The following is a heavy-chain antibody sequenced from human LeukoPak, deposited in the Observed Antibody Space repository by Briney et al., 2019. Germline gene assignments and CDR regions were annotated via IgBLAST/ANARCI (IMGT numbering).Heavy chain of an antibody. Sequence: SETLSLTCTVSGGSISSYYWSWIRQPAGKVLGWIGSIYYSGSTYYNPSLKSRVTISVDTSKNQFSLKLSSVTAADTAVYYCARVPLDIVVVVAAHFDYWGQGTLVTVSS. CDR1: GGSISSYY. J-gene: IGHJ4*02. D-gene: IGHD2-15*01. CDR3: ARVPLDIVVVVAAHFDY. CDR2: IYYSGST. V-gene: IGHV4-4*07.